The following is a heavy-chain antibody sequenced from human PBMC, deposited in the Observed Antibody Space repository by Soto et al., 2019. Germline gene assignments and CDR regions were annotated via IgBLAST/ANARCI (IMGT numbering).Heavy chain of an antibody. CDR2: TTYDGGIK. CDR3: AGALENPYFYYGLNV. Sequence: GGSQSLSYRASGFSCRSYGMEWVRLAPSKGLEWVAATTYDGGIKHYVDSVKGRFTISRDNSKNTLYLQMNSLRVEDTATYYCAGALENPYFYYGLNVWGQGTTVTVSS. J-gene: IGHJ6*02. CDR1: GFSCRSYG. D-gene: IGHD1-1*01. V-gene: IGHV3-30*03.